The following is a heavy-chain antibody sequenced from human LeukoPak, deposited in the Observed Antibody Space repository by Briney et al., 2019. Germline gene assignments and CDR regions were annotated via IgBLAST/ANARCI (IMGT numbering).Heavy chain of an antibody. D-gene: IGHD1-26*01. CDR3: ARGVGASATHFDY. CDR2: ISSSSSYI. CDR1: GFTFSSYS. Sequence: RSGGSLRLSCAASGFTFSSYSMNWVRQAPGKGLEWVSSISSSSSYIYYADSVKGRFTISRDNAKNSLYLLMNSLRAEDTAVYYCARGVGASATHFDYWGQGTLVTVSS. J-gene: IGHJ4*02. V-gene: IGHV3-21*01.